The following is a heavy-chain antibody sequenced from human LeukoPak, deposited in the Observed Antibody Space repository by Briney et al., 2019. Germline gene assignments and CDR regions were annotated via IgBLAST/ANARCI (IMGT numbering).Heavy chain of an antibody. CDR2: IYNSGKT. Sequence: SETLSLTCTVSGGSISSYYWTWIRQPPGKGLEWIGYIYNSGKTNYNPSLRSRVTISVDTSKNQFSLKLTSVTSADTAIYYCAREVAGTLNFDYWGQGTLVTVSS. CDR3: AREVAGTLNFDY. CDR1: GGSISSYY. J-gene: IGHJ4*02. V-gene: IGHV4-59*01. D-gene: IGHD6-19*01.